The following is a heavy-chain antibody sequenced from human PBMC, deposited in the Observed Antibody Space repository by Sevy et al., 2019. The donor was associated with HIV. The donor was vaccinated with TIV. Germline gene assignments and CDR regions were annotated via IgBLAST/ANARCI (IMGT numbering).Heavy chain of an antibody. J-gene: IGHJ5*02. CDR1: GFSLSTSGVG. CDR3: VHRPENYDILTGYLPNCFDP. V-gene: IGHV2-5*02. Sequence: SGPTLVNPTQTLTLTCTFSGFSLSTSGVGVGWIRQPPGKALEWLALIYWDDDKRYSPSLKSRLTITKDTSKNQVVLRMTNMDPVDTATYYCVHRPENYDILTGYLPNCFDPWGQGTLVTVSS. CDR2: IYWDDDK. D-gene: IGHD3-9*01.